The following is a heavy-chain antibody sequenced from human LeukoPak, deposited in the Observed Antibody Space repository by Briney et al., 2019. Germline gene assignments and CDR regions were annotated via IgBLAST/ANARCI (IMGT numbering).Heavy chain of an antibody. CDR3: AREMVYPNWFDP. D-gene: IGHD5-24*01. CDR1: GGSISSGDYY. Sequence: SETLSLTCTVSGGSISSGDYYWSWIRQPPGKGLEWIGYIYYSGSTYYNPSLKSRVTISVDTSKNQFSLKLSSVTAADTAVYYCAREMVYPNWFDPWGQGTLVTVSS. J-gene: IGHJ5*02. V-gene: IGHV4-30-4*08. CDR2: IYYSGST.